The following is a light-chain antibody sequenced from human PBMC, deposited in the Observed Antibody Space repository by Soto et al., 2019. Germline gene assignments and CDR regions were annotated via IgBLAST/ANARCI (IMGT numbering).Light chain of an antibody. CDR3: QSYDSSLSGYV. CDR1: SSNIGAGYD. J-gene: IGLJ1*01. CDR2: GNS. V-gene: IGLV1-40*01. Sequence: QFVLTQPPSVSGAPGQRVTISCTGSSSNIGAGYDVHWYQQPPGTAPKLLIYGNSNRPSGVPDRFSGSKSGTSASLAITGLQAEDEADYYCQSYDSSLSGYVFGTGTKVTVL.